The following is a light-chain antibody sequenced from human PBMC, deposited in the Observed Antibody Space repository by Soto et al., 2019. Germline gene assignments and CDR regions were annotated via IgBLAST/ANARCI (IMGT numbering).Light chain of an antibody. CDR2: EAS. V-gene: IGKV1-5*01. J-gene: IGKJ1*01. Sequence: DIHMTQSPSTLSSSLGDRATLTCRASHSISGWLAWYQQKPGTAPKLLIYEASNLESGVPSRFSGSGSGTEFTLTSSSLQPDDFATYYCQQYYTGCTFGQGTKVDI. CDR3: QQYYTGCT. CDR1: HSISGW.